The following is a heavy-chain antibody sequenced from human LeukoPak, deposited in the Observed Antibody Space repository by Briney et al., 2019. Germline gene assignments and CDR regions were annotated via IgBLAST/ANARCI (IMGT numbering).Heavy chain of an antibody. CDR1: GFTFSDYY. Sequence: GGSLRLSCAASGFTFSDYYMSWIRQAPGKGLEWVSYITSGGSTLHYADSVKGRFTISRDSAKNSLYLQMNSLRAEDTAVYYCARSRFSSYYDILTGYFDYWGQGTLVTVSS. D-gene: IGHD3-9*01. CDR3: ARSRFSSYYDILTGYFDY. J-gene: IGHJ4*02. V-gene: IGHV3-11*04. CDR2: ITSGGSTL.